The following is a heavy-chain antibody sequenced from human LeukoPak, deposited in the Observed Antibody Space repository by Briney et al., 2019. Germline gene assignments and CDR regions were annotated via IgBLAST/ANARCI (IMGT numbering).Heavy chain of an antibody. Sequence: ASVKVSCKASGDTFTGYYMHWVRQAPGQGLEWMGWINPNSGGTNYAQKFQGRVTMTRDTSISTAYMELSRLRSDDTAVYYCARGRGEGRGISTVRGVRAPSYNWFDPWGHGTLVTVSS. J-gene: IGHJ5*02. CDR3: ARGRGEGRGISTVRGVRAPSYNWFDP. V-gene: IGHV1-2*02. CDR2: INPNSGGT. CDR1: GDTFTGYY. D-gene: IGHD3-10*01.